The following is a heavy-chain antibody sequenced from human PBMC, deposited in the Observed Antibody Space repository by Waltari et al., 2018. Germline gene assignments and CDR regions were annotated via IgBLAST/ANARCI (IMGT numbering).Heavy chain of an antibody. CDR2: ISSTGDT. CDR1: GFTFSSND. J-gene: IGHJ6*02. Sequence: EVQLVESGGGLVQPWGSLRLSCAASGFTFSSNDMHWVRQATGKGLEWVSAISSTGDTYYAASVRGRFTISRENAQRSVYLQMNSLRAGDTALYYCATISSVAIHWGQGTTVTVSS. V-gene: IGHV3-13*01. D-gene: IGHD2-15*01. CDR3: ATISSVAIH.